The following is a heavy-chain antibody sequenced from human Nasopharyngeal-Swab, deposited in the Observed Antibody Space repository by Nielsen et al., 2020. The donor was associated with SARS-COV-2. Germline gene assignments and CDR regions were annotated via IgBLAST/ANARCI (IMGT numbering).Heavy chain of an antibody. CDR1: GYTFTGYY. CDR2: INPSGGST. Sequence: ASVKVSCKASGYTFTGYYMHWVRQAPGQGLEWMGIINPSGGSTSYAQKFQGRVTMTRDTSTSTVYMELSSLRSEDTAVYYCARAGYCSSTSCSSGYMDVWGKGTTVTVSS. D-gene: IGHD2-2*01. J-gene: IGHJ6*03. V-gene: IGHV1-46*01. CDR3: ARAGYCSSTSCSSGYMDV.